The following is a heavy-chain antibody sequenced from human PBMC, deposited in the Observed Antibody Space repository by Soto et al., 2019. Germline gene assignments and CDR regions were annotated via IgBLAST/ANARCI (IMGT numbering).Heavy chain of an antibody. J-gene: IGHJ4*02. D-gene: IGHD6-6*01. CDR3: ARTSRFDS. V-gene: IGHV4-34*01. CDR1: GAYFSDYY. Sequence: SETLSLNCVIYGAYFSDYYWSLVRQPPGMGLEWIGQINHSGSTNYNPSLKSRVTISVDTSKNQFSLKLSSVTAADTAVYYCARTSRFDSWGQGTLVTVS. CDR2: INHSGST.